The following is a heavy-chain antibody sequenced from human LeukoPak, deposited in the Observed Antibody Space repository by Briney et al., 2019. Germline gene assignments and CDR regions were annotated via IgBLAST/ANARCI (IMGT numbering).Heavy chain of an antibody. CDR3: AKDINYLDIAVAGTLVDY. CDR2: ISYDGSNK. V-gene: IGHV3-30*04. D-gene: IGHD6-19*01. CDR1: GFTFSSYA. J-gene: IGHJ4*02. Sequence: GSLRLSCAASGFTFSSYAMHWVRQAPGKGLEWVAVISYDGSNKYYADSVKGRFTISRDNSKNTLYLQVNSLRAEDTAVYYCAKDINYLDIAVAGTLVDYWGQGTLVTVSS.